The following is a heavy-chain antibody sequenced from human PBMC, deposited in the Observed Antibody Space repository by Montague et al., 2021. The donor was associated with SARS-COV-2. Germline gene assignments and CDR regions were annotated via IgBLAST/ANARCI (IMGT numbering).Heavy chain of an antibody. J-gene: IGHJ4*02. V-gene: IGHV4-39*01. CDR2: IYYSGST. Sequence: SETLSLTCTVSGGSISSSSYYWGWIRQPPGKGLEWIGSIYYSGSTYYNPSLKSRVTISVGTSKNQFSLKLSSVTAADTAVYYCARHVDSYGTSYFDYWGQGTLVTVSS. CDR1: GGSISSSSYY. D-gene: IGHD5-18*01. CDR3: ARHVDSYGTSYFDY.